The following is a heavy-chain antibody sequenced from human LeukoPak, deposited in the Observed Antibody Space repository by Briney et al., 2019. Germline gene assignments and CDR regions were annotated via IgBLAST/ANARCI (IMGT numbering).Heavy chain of an antibody. CDR3: VVVTYDGAFDI. J-gene: IGHJ3*02. Sequence: GGSLRLSCAASGFTFSSYAMSWVRQAPGKGLEWVSAISGTGDSTYYADSVKGRFIISRDSFKNTLYLQMNSLRAEDTAVYYCVVVTYDGAFDIWGQGTMVTVSS. D-gene: IGHD3-22*01. CDR2: ISGTGDST. CDR1: GFTFSSYA. V-gene: IGHV3-23*01.